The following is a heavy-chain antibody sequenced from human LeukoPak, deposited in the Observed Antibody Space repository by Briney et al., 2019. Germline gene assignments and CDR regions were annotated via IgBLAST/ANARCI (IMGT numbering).Heavy chain of an antibody. CDR3: AKVRLVTQGGIDY. J-gene: IGHJ4*02. Sequence: QSGGSLRLSCAASGFTFSSYAMSWVRQAPGKGLEWVSAISGSGGSTYYADSVKGRFTISRDNSKNTLYLQMNSLRAEDTAVYYCAKVRLVTQGGIDYWGQGTLVTVSS. CDR2: ISGSGGST. D-gene: IGHD3-9*01. CDR1: GFTFSSYA. V-gene: IGHV3-23*01.